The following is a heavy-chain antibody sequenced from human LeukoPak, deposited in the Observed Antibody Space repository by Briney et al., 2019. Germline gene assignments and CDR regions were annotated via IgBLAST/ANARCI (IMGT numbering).Heavy chain of an antibody. CDR3: ARDLAGSYDSSGLDY. Sequence: GASVKVSCKASGYTFTGYYMHWVRQAPGQGLEWMGWINPNSGGTNYAQKFQGRVTVTRDTSISTAYMELSRLRSDDTAVYYCARDLAGSYDSSGLDYWGQGTLVTVSS. CDR1: GYTFTGYY. V-gene: IGHV1-2*02. D-gene: IGHD3-22*01. J-gene: IGHJ4*02. CDR2: INPNSGGT.